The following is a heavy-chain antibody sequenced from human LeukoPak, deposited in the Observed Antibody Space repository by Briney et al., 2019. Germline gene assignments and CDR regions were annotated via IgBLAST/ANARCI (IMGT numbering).Heavy chain of an antibody. Sequence: SETLSLTCTVSGGSIRTSSYYWGWIRQPPGKGLEWIGTIYYIGSTYYNPSLKSRVTISIDTSKNHFSLKLSSVTAADTAVYYCARAGNYYSSGSYLGYWGQGTLVTVSS. CDR1: GGSIRTSSYY. CDR3: ARAGNYYSSGSYLGY. V-gene: IGHV4-39*07. J-gene: IGHJ4*02. CDR2: IYYIGST. D-gene: IGHD3-10*01.